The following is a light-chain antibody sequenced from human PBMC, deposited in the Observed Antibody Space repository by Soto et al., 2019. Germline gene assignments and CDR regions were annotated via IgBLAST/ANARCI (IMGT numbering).Light chain of an antibody. CDR2: GAS. CDR1: QSVSSN. CDR3: QQYKNWPLT. Sequence: EIVMTQSPATLSVSPGESATLSCRASQSVSSNLAWYQQKPGQTPRLLIHGASTRATRIPGRFSGSGSGTEFTLTISSLQSEDVAVYYCQQYKNWPLTFGGGTKVEIK. V-gene: IGKV3D-15*01. J-gene: IGKJ4*01.